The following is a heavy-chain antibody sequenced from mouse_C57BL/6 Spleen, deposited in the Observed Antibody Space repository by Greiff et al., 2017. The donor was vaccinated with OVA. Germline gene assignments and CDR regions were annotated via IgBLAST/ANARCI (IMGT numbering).Heavy chain of an antibody. D-gene: IGHD2-1*01. CDR1: GYAFTNYL. Sequence: VQVVESGAELVRPGTSVKVSCKASGYAFTNYLIEWVKQRPGQGLEWIGVINPGSGGTNYNEKFKGKATLTADKSSSTAYMQLSSLTSEDSAVYFCAYGNEGAMDYWGQGTSVTVSS. V-gene: IGHV1-54*01. CDR3: AYGNEGAMDY. CDR2: INPGSGGT. J-gene: IGHJ4*01.